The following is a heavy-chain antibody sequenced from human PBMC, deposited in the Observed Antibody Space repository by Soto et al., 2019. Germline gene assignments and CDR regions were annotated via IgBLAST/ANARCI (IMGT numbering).Heavy chain of an antibody. CDR1: GYTFTSYG. CDR3: ARDSKPRNTYYYGPDAFDI. Sequence: ASVKVSCKASGYTFTSYGISWVRQAPGQGLEWMGWISAYNGNTNYAQKLQGRVTMTTDTSTSTAYMELRSLRSDDTAVYYCARDSKPRNTYYYGPDAFDIWGQGTMVTVS. CDR2: ISAYNGNT. J-gene: IGHJ3*02. D-gene: IGHD3-10*01. V-gene: IGHV1-18*01.